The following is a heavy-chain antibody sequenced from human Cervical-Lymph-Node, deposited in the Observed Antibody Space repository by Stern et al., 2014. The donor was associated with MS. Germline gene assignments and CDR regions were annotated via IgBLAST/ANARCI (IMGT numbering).Heavy chain of an antibody. Sequence: QVQLVQSGAEVKKPGASVKVSCKASGYAFSNYDINWVRQASGQGLEWMGWMNANSGNTGYEQKFQGRVTMTWNTSISTAYMELSSLRSEDTAVYYCARVPVDSGGNCLDYWGQGSLITVST. CDR1: GYAFSNYD. D-gene: IGHD4-23*01. V-gene: IGHV1-8*02. J-gene: IGHJ4*02. CDR3: ARVPVDSGGNCLDY. CDR2: MNANSGNT.